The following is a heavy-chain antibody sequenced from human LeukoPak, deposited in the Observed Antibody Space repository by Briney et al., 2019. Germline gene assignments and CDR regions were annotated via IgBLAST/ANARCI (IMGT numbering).Heavy chain of an antibody. D-gene: IGHD3-22*01. Sequence: PGGSLRLSCAASGFTFSSYAMHWVRQAPGKGLEWVAVISYDGSNKYYADSVKGRFTISRDNSKNTLYLQMNSLRAEDTAVYYCARDGTYYDSSGYYYVLDYWGQGTLVTVSS. CDR3: ARDGTYYDSSGYYYVLDY. CDR1: GFTFSSYA. CDR2: ISYDGSNK. J-gene: IGHJ4*02. V-gene: IGHV3-30*01.